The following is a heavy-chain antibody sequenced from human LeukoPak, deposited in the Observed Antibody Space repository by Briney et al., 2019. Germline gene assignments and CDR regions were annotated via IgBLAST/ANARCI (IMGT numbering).Heavy chain of an antibody. D-gene: IGHD3-9*01. CDR3: ARMTRYFDYYYGMDV. J-gene: IGHJ6*02. Sequence: GASVTVSCTASGYTFTSYAMHWVRQAPGQRLEWMGWINAGNGNTKYSQKFQGRVTITRDTSASTAYMELSSLRSEDTAVYYCARMTRYFDYYYGMDVWGQGTTVTVSS. V-gene: IGHV1-3*01. CDR1: GYTFTSYA. CDR2: INAGNGNT.